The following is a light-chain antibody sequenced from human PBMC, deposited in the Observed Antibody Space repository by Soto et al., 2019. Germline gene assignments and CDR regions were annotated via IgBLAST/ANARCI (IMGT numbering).Light chain of an antibody. CDR2: EAS. Sequence: GDRVTITCRASQSISGSLAWYQQKPGKAPKLLIYEASNLKSGVPSRFSGSGSGTEYTLTISSLQPDDSASYYCQQYNGYWTFGQGTRVAIK. V-gene: IGKV1-5*03. J-gene: IGKJ1*01. CDR3: QQYNGYWT. CDR1: QSISGS.